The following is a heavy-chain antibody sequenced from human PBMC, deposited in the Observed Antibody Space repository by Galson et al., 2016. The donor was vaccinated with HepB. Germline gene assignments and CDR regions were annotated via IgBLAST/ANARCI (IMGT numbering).Heavy chain of an antibody. CDR2: IIPKFGTA. CDR3: ARDKEDYVDGGGYNYFDP. Sequence: SVKVSCKASGYTFTRYYIHWVRQAPGQGLEWMGGIIPKFGTAQYPQKFQGRVTITADEATTTAHMDLSSLTSEDSAIYYCARDKEDYVDGGGYNYFDPWGQGTLVTVSS. V-gene: IGHV1-69*13. D-gene: IGHD4-17*01. CDR1: GYTFTRYY. J-gene: IGHJ5*02.